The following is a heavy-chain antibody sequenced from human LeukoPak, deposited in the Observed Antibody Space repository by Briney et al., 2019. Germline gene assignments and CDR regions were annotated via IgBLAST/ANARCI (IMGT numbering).Heavy chain of an antibody. D-gene: IGHD1-14*01. Sequence: SETLSLTCTVSGGSISSGGYYWSWIRQHPGKCLEWIGYIYYSGSTYYNPSLKSRVTISVDTSKNQFSLKLSSVTAADTAVYYCARGPGLNFDYWGQGTLVTVSS. CDR2: IYYSGST. J-gene: IGHJ4*02. CDR1: GGSISSGGYY. CDR3: ARGPGLNFDY. V-gene: IGHV4-31*03.